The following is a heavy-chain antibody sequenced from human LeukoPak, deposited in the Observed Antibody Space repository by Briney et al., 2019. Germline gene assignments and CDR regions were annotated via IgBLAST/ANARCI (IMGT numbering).Heavy chain of an antibody. D-gene: IGHD3-22*01. CDR1: GYTFTSYA. Sequence: ASVKVSCKASGYTFTSYAMNWVRQAPGQGLEWMGWINTNTGNPTYAQGFTGRFVFSLDTSVSTAYLQISSLKAEDTAVYYCARDRGRNYYDSSGYMNWFDPWGQGTLVTVSS. CDR2: INTNTGNP. CDR3: ARDRGRNYYDSSGYMNWFDP. V-gene: IGHV7-4-1*02. J-gene: IGHJ5*02.